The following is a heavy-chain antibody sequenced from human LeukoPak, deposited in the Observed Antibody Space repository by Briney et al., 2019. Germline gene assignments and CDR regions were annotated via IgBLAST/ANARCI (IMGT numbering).Heavy chain of an antibody. CDR3: ARGGRIVVVPAASDNWFDP. V-gene: IGHV4-30-2*01. CDR2: IYHSGST. CDR1: GGSISSGGYS. D-gene: IGHD2-2*01. Sequence: SETLSLTCAVSGGSISSGGYSWSWSRQPPGKGLEWIGYIYHSGSTYYNPSLKSRVTISVDRSKNQFSLKLSSVTAADTAVYYCARGGRIVVVPAASDNWFDPWGQGTLVTVSS. J-gene: IGHJ5*02.